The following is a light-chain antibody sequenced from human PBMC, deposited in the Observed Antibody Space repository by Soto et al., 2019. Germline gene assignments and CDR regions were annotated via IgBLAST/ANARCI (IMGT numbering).Light chain of an antibody. CDR1: GSDFATFNY. V-gene: IGLV2-14*01. CDR3: NSYSSTSFYV. CDR2: QVT. J-gene: IGLJ1*01. Sequence: SPLAQPASMSSSPGQLITISCTGSGSDFATFNYVSWYQQYPGKASKLLIYQVTSRASGVSHRFSGSKSGNTAALTISGLQPEDEAEYYCNSYSSTSFYVFGTGTKVTVL.